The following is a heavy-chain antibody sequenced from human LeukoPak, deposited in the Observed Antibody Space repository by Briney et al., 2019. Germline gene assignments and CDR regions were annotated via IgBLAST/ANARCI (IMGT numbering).Heavy chain of an antibody. J-gene: IGHJ3*02. CDR1: GFSFSNSP. CDR2: TSYDGSSK. V-gene: IGHV3-30-3*01. CDR3: ATDGVRAPWRSPEDAFDI. Sequence: PGGSLRLSCAASGFSFSNSPMHWVRQAPGKGLEWVAITSYDGSSKFYTDSVKGRFTISRDNSKNTLYLQMNSLRAEDTAVYYCATDGVRAPWRSPEDAFDIWGQGTMVTVSS. D-gene: IGHD3-16*01.